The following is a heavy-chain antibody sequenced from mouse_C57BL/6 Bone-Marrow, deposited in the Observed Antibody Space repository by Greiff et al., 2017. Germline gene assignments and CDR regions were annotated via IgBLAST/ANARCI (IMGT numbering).Heavy chain of an antibody. J-gene: IGHJ1*03. CDR3: AKEEDGDWYFDV. Sequence: EVKLVESGGGLVKPGGSLKLSCAASGFTFSSYAMSWVRQTPEKRLEWVATISAGGSYTYYPDNVKGRFTISRDNANNNLYLQMSHLKSEDSAMYYCAKEEDGDWYFDVGGTGTTVTVSS. V-gene: IGHV5-4*01. CDR2: ISAGGSYT. CDR1: GFTFSSYA.